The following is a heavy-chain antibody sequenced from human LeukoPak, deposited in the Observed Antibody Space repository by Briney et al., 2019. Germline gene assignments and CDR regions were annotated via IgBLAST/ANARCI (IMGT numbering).Heavy chain of an antibody. CDR3: ARVAGHCSSTSCENDY. Sequence: GGSLRLSCAASGFTFSSYAMHWVRQAPGKGLEYVPAISSNGGSTYYANSVKGRFTISRDNSKNTLYLQMGSLRAEDMAVYYCARVAGHCSSTSCENDYWGQGTLVTVSS. CDR1: GFTFSSYA. J-gene: IGHJ4*02. V-gene: IGHV3-64*01. D-gene: IGHD2-2*01. CDR2: ISSNGGST.